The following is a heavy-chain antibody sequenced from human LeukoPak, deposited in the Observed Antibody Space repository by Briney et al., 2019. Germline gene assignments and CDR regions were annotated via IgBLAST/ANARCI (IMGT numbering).Heavy chain of an antibody. CDR2: IYYSGST. CDR3: ARDSEYNYGPDY. D-gene: IGHD5-18*01. Sequence: SETLSLTCTVSGGSISSYYWSWIRQAPGKGLEWIGYIYYSGSTNYNPSLKSRVTISVGTSKNQFSLNLNSVTAADTAVYYCARDSEYNYGPDYWGQGTLVTVSS. V-gene: IGHV4-59*01. CDR1: GGSISSYY. J-gene: IGHJ4*02.